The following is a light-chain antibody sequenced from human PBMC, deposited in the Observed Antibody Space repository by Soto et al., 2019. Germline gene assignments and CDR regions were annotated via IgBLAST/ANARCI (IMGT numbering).Light chain of an antibody. CDR3: QQYNNWPPMYT. CDR2: GAS. Sequence: EIVMTQSPATLSVSPGERATLSCRASQSVSSNLAWYQQKPGQAPRLLIYGASTRATGISARFSGSGSGTEFTLTISSLQSEDFAVYYCQQYNNWPPMYTFGQGTNLEIK. J-gene: IGKJ2*01. V-gene: IGKV3-15*01. CDR1: QSVSSN.